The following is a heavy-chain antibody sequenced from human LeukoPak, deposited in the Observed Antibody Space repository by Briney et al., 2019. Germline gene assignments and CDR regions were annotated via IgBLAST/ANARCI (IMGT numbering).Heavy chain of an antibody. CDR3: ARETRRIQLWLPSDY. V-gene: IGHV3-30-3*01. J-gene: IGHJ4*02. Sequence: GGSLRLSCAASGFTFSSYAMHWVRQAPGKGLEWVALISYDGSNKYYADSVEGRFTISRDNSKNTLYLQMNSLRAEDTAVYYCARETRRIQLWLPSDYWGQGTLVTVSS. D-gene: IGHD5-18*01. CDR2: ISYDGSNK. CDR1: GFTFSSYA.